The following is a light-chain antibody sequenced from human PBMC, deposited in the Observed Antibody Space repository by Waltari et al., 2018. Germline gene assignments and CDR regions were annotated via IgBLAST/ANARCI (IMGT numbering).Light chain of an antibody. Sequence: QSALTQPASVSGTPGQSITISCTGPNRDVGNSNLVSWYQHHPGEAPKLMICEVIKRPSGVSNRFSGSKSGNTASLTISGLQAEDEADYYCCSYAGSGTYVFGTGTKVTVL. CDR3: CSYAGSGTYV. CDR2: EVI. V-gene: IGLV2-23*02. J-gene: IGLJ1*01. CDR1: NRDVGNSNL.